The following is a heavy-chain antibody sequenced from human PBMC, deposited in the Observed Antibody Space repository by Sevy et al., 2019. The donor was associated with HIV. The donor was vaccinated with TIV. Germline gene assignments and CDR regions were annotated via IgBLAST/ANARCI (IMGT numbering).Heavy chain of an antibody. CDR1: GFTFSSYA. J-gene: IGHJ3*02. Sequence: GGSVRLSCAASGFTFSSYAMSWVRQAPGKGLEWVSGLSGNGGSTNYADSVKGRFALSRDNSKNTLYLQMNNLRAEDTAIYFCAKDRIWELGDAFDIWGQGTMVTVSS. V-gene: IGHV3-23*01. CDR3: AKDRIWELGDAFDI. D-gene: IGHD1-7*01. CDR2: LSGNGGST.